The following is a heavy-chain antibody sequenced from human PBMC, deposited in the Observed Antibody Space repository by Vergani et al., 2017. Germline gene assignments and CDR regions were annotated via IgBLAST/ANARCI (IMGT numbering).Heavy chain of an antibody. CDR3: AKAESGYSSGWGSYYYYGMDV. D-gene: IGHD6-19*01. CDR1: VFTFSSYG. Sequence: QVQLVESGGGVVQPGGSLRLSCAASVFTFSSYGMHWLRQAPGKGLKWVAFIRYDGSNKYYADSVKGRFTISRDNSKNTLYLQMNSLRAEDTAVYYCAKAESGYSSGWGSYYYYGMDVWGQGTTVTVSS. V-gene: IGHV3-30*02. CDR2: IRYDGSNK. J-gene: IGHJ6*02.